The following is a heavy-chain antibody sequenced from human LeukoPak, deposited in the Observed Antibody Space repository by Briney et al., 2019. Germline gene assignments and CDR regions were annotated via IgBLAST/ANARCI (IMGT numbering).Heavy chain of an antibody. CDR3: ARERRIYGDYGTYYYGMDV. Sequence: ASVKVSSKASGYTFTGYYMHWVRQAPGQGLEWMGWINPNSGGTNYAQKFQGRVTMTRDTSISTAYMELSRLRPDDTAVYYCARERRIYGDYGTYYYGMDVWGQGTTVTVSS. J-gene: IGHJ6*02. V-gene: IGHV1-2*02. CDR1: GYTFTGYY. D-gene: IGHD4-17*01. CDR2: INPNSGGT.